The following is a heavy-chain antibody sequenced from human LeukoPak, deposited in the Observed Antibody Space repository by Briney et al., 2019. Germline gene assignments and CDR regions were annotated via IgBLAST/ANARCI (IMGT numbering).Heavy chain of an antibody. J-gene: IGHJ5*02. Sequence: GGSLRLSCAASGFTFSSYEMNWVRQAPGKGLEWVSYIGSSGSTIYYSDSVKGRFTISRDNAKNSLYLQMNSLRAEDTAVYYCARDRGTMVRGVMGFDPWGQGTLVSVSS. CDR1: GFTFSSYE. D-gene: IGHD3-10*01. CDR2: IGSSGSTI. CDR3: ARDRGTMVRGVMGFDP. V-gene: IGHV3-48*03.